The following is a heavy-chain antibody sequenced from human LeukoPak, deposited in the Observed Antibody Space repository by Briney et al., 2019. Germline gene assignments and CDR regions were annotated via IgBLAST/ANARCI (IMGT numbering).Heavy chain of an antibody. CDR2: IASDGNYK. J-gene: IGHJ4*02. D-gene: IGHD6-19*01. CDR3: ARDLRALRLSIAVPDY. CDR1: GFTFSHYG. Sequence: PGGSLRLSCAAAGFTFSHYGMHWVRQAPGKGLEWVAYIASDGNYKDYADSVKGRFTISRDNSRNTMYLQMNSLRAEDTAVYYCARDLRALRLSIAVPDYWGQGTLVTVSS. V-gene: IGHV3-30*02.